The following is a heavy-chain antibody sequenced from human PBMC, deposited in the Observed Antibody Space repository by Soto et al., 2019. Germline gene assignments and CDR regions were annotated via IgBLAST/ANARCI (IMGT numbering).Heavy chain of an antibody. CDR2: IWYDGTSR. V-gene: IGHV3-33*01. D-gene: IGHD3-16*01. Sequence: QVQLVESGGGVVQPGRSLRLSCAASGFTFSTYGMHWVRQAPGKGLEWVAVIWYDGTSRFYGDFLKGRFTISRDNSNNTLYLQLNSLRPDDTAVYYCARTPLTSDAFDIWGQGTRVTVSS. CDR3: ARTPLTSDAFDI. J-gene: IGHJ3*02. CDR1: GFTFSTYG.